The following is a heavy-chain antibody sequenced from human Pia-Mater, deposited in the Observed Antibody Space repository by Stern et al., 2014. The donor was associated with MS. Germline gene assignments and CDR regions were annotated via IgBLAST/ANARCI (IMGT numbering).Heavy chain of an antibody. V-gene: IGHV1-69*01. CDR2: IIPIFGTS. CDR1: GGTFSSYG. D-gene: IGHD5-18*01. CDR3: ARDTDMRRGDY. J-gene: IGHJ4*02. Sequence: QLVQSGAEVKKPGASVKVSCKASGGTFSSYGVSWVRQAPGQGLEWMGGIIPIFGTSIYAQKFQGRFTITADESTSTVFMELSSLRSDDTAVYYCARDTDMRRGDYWGQGTLVTVSS.